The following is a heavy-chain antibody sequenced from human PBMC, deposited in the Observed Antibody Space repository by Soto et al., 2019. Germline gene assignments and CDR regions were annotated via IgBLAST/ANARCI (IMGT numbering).Heavy chain of an antibody. J-gene: IGHJ4*02. V-gene: IGHV4-34*01. D-gene: IGHD3-16*01. CDR3: ARALVYREYVPRELDY. Sequence: TSETLSLTCAVYGGXFSTYYWSWIRQPPGKGLEWIGEINHSGSTNFNPSLKSRVTMSVDTSKNQFSLNLSSVTAADTAVYYCARALVYREYVPRELDYWGQGTLVTVSS. CDR1: GGXFSTYY. CDR2: INHSGST.